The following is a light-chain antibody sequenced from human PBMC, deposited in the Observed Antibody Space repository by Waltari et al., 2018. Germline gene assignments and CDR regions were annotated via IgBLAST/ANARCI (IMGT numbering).Light chain of an antibody. CDR2: QDD. Sequence: SGELNQPPSVSVSPGQTASITCSEDNLHDRYVSWYQQKAGQSPVLGIYQDDQRPSGIPERISGSTSGNTATLTISETQAVDEADYYCQTWDSTIWVFGGGT. CDR1: NLHDRY. CDR3: QTWDSTIWV. V-gene: IGLV3-1*01. J-gene: IGLJ3*02.